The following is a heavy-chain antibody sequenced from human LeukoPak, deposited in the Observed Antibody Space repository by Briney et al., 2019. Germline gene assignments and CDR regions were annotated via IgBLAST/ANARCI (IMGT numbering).Heavy chain of an antibody. D-gene: IGHD5-18*01. J-gene: IGHJ4*02. V-gene: IGHV4-34*01. CDR1: GGSFSGYY. Sequence: SETLSLTCGVYGGSFSGYYWNWIRQSPGKGLEWIGEINHSGSTNYNPSLKSRVTMSVDTSQKQFSLRLTSLRAADTAVYYCARGPKDTSMLMKNYVNFFDMWGQGTLVSVSS. CDR3: ARGPKDTSMLMKNYVNFFDM. CDR2: INHSGST.